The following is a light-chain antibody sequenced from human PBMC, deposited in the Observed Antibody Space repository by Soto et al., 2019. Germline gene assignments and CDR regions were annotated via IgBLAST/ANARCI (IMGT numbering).Light chain of an antibody. CDR1: SGHRDYA. V-gene: IGLV4-69*01. CDR2: VKEDGSH. CDR3: QTWTTGIRV. J-gene: IGLJ2*01. Sequence: QAVVTQSPSASAALGSSVKLTCTRSSGHRDYAIAWHQQQPERGPRYLMKVKEDGSHSKGDGIPDRFSGSSSGAERYLTISSLQSEDEGDYSCQTWTTGIRVFGGGTKVTVL.